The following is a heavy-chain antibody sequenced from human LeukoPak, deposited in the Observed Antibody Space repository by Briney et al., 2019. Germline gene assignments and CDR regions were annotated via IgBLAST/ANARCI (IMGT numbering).Heavy chain of an antibody. D-gene: IGHD6-25*01. J-gene: IGHJ4*02. V-gene: IGHV4-34*03. CDR1: GGSFSGYY. Sequence: SETLSLTCAVYGGSFSGYYWSWIRQPPGKGLEWIGYIYHSGSTYYNPSLKSRVTTSVDRSKNQFSLKLSSVTAADTAVYYCGGGVAAGFDYWGQGTLVTVSS. CDR3: GGGVAAGFDY. CDR2: IYHSGST.